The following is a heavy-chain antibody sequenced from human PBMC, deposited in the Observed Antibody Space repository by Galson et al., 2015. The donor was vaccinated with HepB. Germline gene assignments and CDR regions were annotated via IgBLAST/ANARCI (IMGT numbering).Heavy chain of an antibody. Sequence: SLRLSCAASGFTFSSYSMNWVRQAPGKGLEWVSSISSSSSYIYYADSVKGRFTISRDNAKNSLYLQMNSLRAEDTAVYYCARAPPGGYYDSSGYYYFDYWGQGTLVTVSS. CDR3: ARAPPGGYYDSSGYYYFDY. D-gene: IGHD3-22*01. CDR1: GFTFSSYS. J-gene: IGHJ4*02. CDR2: ISSSSSYI. V-gene: IGHV3-21*01.